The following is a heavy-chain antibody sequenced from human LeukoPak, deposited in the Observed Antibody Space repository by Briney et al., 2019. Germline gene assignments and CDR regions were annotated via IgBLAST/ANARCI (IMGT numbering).Heavy chain of an antibody. CDR1: GGSISSGSYY. CDR3: ARGIVVVPAATSHQNWFDP. V-gene: IGHV4-61*02. Sequence: PSQTLSLTCTVSGGSISSGSYYWSWIRQPAGKGLEWIGRIYTSGSTNYNPSLKSRVTISVDTSKNQFSLKLSSVTAADTAVYYCARGIVVVPAATSHQNWFDPWGQGTLVTVSS. J-gene: IGHJ5*02. D-gene: IGHD2-2*01. CDR2: IYTSGST.